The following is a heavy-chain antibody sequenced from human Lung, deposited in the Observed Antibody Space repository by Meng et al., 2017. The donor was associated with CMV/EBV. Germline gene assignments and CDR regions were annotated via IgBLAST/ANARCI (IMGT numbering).Heavy chain of an antibody. V-gene: IGHV3-21*01. D-gene: IGHD2-2*01. J-gene: IGHJ5*01. CDR2: ISSSSTYM. CDR1: GFTLSNFY. CDR3: VRDYLEYQPLDS. Sequence: GEXXKISCLASGFTLSNFYMTWVRQAPGKGLEWVSTISSSSTYMYYAVSVKGRFTISRDNARNSLYLQMSSLRGDDTAIYYGVRDYLEYQPLDSWGQGTXVTVSS.